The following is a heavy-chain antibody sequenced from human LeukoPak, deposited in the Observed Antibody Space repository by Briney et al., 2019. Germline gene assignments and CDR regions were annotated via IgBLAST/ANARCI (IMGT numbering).Heavy chain of an antibody. CDR3: ASGKYSTSSLDY. CDR1: GGSISSYY. J-gene: IGHJ4*02. D-gene: IGHD6-6*01. CDR2: IYYSGST. Sequence: SETLSLTCTVSGGSISSYYWSWIRQPPGKGLEWIGYIYYSGSTNYSPSLKSRVTISVDTSKNQFSLKLSSVTAADTAVYYCASGKYSTSSLDYWGQGTLVTVSS. V-gene: IGHV4-59*01.